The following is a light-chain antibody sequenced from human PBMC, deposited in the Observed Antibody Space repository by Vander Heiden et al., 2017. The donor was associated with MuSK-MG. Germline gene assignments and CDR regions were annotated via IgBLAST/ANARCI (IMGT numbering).Light chain of an antibody. V-gene: IGKV1-39*01. CDR2: AAS. CDR3: QQSYSTPRT. CDR1: QSISNH. J-gene: IGKJ1*01. Sequence: DIQMTQSPSSLSASVGDRVTITCRASQSISNHLSWYQQKPGKAPKLLIYAASSLQSGVPSRFSGGGSGTDFTLTISNLQPEDFATYYCQQSYSTPRTFGQGTKVEIK.